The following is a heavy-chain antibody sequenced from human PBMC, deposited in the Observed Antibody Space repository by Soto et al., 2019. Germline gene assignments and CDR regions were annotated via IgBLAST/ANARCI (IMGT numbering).Heavy chain of an antibody. D-gene: IGHD5-12*01. Sequence: SETLSLTCTVSGGSISSGDYYWSWIRQPPGKGLEWIGYIYYSGSTYYNPSLKSRVTISVDTSKNQFSLKLSSVTAADTAVYYCATSPFYSIVATGHFDYWGQGTLVAVSS. CDR1: GGSISSGDYY. J-gene: IGHJ4*02. CDR3: ATSPFYSIVATGHFDY. CDR2: IYYSGST. V-gene: IGHV4-30-4*01.